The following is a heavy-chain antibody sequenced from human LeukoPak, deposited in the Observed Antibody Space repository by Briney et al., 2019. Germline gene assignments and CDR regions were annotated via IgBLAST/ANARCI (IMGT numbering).Heavy chain of an antibody. D-gene: IGHD6-19*01. Sequence: PGGSLRLSCAASGFSLSTYWVTWVRQAPGRGLEWVANINPGGSETYYVEPVKGRFTISRDNAKNFVYMQMNSLRAEASAVYHCGRFGYVAGVDLWGQGTLVTVSS. CDR2: INPGGSET. CDR3: GRFGYVAGVDL. V-gene: IGHV3-7*01. J-gene: IGHJ4*02. CDR1: GFSLSTYW.